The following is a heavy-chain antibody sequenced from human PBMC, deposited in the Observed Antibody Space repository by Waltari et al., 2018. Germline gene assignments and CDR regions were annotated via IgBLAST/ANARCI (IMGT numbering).Heavy chain of an antibody. CDR2: IHSGGST. Sequence: EVQLVESGGGLIQPGGSLRLSCAASGLTVSTDYMSWVSQAPGKGLEWVSVIHSGGSTYYADSVKGRFTISRDNSKNTLYLQMNSLRAEDTAVYYCARFLYSSSVSPLDSWGQGTLVTVSS. J-gene: IGHJ4*02. V-gene: IGHV3-53*01. D-gene: IGHD6-6*01. CDR1: GLTVSTDY. CDR3: ARFLYSSSVSPLDS.